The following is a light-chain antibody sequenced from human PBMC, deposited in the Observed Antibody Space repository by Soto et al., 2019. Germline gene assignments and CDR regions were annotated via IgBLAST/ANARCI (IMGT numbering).Light chain of an antibody. J-gene: IGKJ4*01. CDR3: QQYGSAPST. CDR1: QSVGSNY. Sequence: EIVWTQSPGTLSLSPGDRATLSCRASQSVGSNYLAWYQQKPGQAPRLLIYGASNRATGIPDTFSGSGSGTDFTLTLSRLEPEDFAVYYCQQYGSAPSTFGGGTKVEIK. CDR2: GAS. V-gene: IGKV3-20*01.